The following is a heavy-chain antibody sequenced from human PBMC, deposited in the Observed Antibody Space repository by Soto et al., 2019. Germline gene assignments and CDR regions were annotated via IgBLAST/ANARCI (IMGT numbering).Heavy chain of an antibody. CDR2: IKQDGSEK. CDR1: AFTFSSYW. V-gene: IGHV3-7*03. D-gene: IGHD3-22*01. CDR3: AKVGVYYDRSGYYFFDY. J-gene: IGHJ4*02. Sequence: PGGSLRLSCAASAFTFSSYWMSWVRQAPGKGLEWVANIKQDGSEKYYVDSVKGRFTISRDNAKNSLYLQMNSLRAEDTAVYYCAKVGVYYDRSGYYFFDYWGQGTLVTVSS.